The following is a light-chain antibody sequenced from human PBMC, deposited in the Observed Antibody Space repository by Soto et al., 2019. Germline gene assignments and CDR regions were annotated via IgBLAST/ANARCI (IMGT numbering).Light chain of an antibody. V-gene: IGLV3-21*02. Sequence: SYELTQPPSVSVAPGQTARITCGGTNIGSKNVHWYQQKPGQAPVLVVYDDSDRPSGISERFSGYNSGNTATLTISRVEAGDEADYYCQVWDSSSDHPNVVFGGGTKVTVL. CDR1: NIGSKN. J-gene: IGLJ2*01. CDR3: QVWDSSSDHPNVV. CDR2: DDS.